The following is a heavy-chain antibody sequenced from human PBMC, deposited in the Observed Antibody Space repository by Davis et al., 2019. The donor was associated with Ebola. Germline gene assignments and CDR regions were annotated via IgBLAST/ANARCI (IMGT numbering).Heavy chain of an antibody. CDR1: GFSFPGTW. V-gene: IGHV3-74*01. CDR3: ATVRSGSYLAY. Sequence: GESLKISCTTSGFSFPGTWMHWVRQAPGEGLLWVSRINTDGRTTNYADFVKGRFTISRDNAKNTLYLQMNNLRAEDTAVYYCATVRSGSYLAYWGQGTLVTVSS. D-gene: IGHD1-26*01. J-gene: IGHJ4*02. CDR2: INTDGRTT.